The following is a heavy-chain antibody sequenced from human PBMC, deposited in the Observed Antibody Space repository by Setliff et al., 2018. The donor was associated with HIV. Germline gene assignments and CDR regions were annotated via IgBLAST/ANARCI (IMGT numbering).Heavy chain of an antibody. CDR3: ARGGAYSSSWWVYFDY. Sequence: SETLSLTCTVSGGSISSHYWSWLRQSPGKGLEWIGYIYFSGSTNYNPSLKSRVTILVDTSKNQFPLKLSSVTAADTAVYYCARGGAYSSSWWVYFDYWGQGTLVTVSS. CDR2: IYFSGST. CDR1: GGSISSHY. J-gene: IGHJ4*02. V-gene: IGHV4-59*11. D-gene: IGHD6-13*01.